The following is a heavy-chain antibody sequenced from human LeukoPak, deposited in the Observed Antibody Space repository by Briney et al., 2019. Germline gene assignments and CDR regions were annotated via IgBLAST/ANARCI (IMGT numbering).Heavy chain of an antibody. CDR3: ARVENSSGWFFDY. CDR2: ISYDGSNK. Sequence: GGSLRLSCAASGFTFSSYAMHWVRQAPGKGLEWVAVISYDGSNKYYADSVKGRFTISRDNSKNTLYLQMNSLRAEDTAVYYCARVENSSGWFFDYWGQGTLVTVSS. CDR1: GFTFSSYA. V-gene: IGHV3-30-3*01. J-gene: IGHJ4*02. D-gene: IGHD6-19*01.